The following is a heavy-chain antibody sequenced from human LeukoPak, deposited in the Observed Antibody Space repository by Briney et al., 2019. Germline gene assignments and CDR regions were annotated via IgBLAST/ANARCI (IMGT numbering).Heavy chain of an antibody. V-gene: IGHV1-18*01. CDR3: ARVKERWLQFYYYYYYYMDV. D-gene: IGHD5-24*01. CDR1: GYTFTSYG. Sequence: ASVKVSCKASGYTFTSYGISWVRQAPGQGLEWMGWISAYNDNTNYAQKLQGRVTMTTDTSTSTAYMELRSLRSDDTAVYYCARVKERWLQFYYYYYYYMDVWGKGTTVTVSS. J-gene: IGHJ6*03. CDR2: ISAYNDNT.